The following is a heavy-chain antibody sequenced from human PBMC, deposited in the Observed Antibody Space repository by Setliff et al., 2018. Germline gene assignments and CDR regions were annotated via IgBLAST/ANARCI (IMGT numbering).Heavy chain of an antibody. D-gene: IGHD7-27*01. CDR1: GFTFSSDP. Sequence: PGGSLRLSCAASGFTFSSDPMNWVRQAPGKGLEWVSGVSGSGVNTFYADSVKGRFTISRDNAKNSLFLQMNSLRAEDTAVYYCVRDLHWGFDYWGLGTLVTVSS. J-gene: IGHJ4*02. V-gene: IGHV3-48*03. CDR3: VRDLHWGFDY. CDR2: VSGSGVNT.